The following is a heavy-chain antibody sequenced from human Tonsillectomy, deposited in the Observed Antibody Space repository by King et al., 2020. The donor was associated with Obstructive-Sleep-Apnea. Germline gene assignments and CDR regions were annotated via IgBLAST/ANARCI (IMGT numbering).Heavy chain of an antibody. CDR2: ISYDGSNK. CDR1: GFTFSSYA. D-gene: IGHD1-26*01. V-gene: IGHV3-30*04. J-gene: IGHJ5*02. Sequence: QVQLVESGGGVVQPGRSLRLSCAASGFTFSSYAMHWVRQAPGKGLEWVAVISYDGSNKYYADSVKGRFTISRDNSKNTLYLQMNSLRAEDTAVYYCARDPVGAMMGWFDPWGQGTLVTVSS. CDR3: ARDPVGAMMGWFDP.